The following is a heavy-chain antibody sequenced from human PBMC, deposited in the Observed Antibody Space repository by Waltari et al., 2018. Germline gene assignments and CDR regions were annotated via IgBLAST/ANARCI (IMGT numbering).Heavy chain of an antibody. Sequence: QVQLQQWGAGLLKPSETLSLTCAVYGGSFSGYYWSWIRQPPGKGLEWIGEINHSGSTNYIPSLKSRVTRSVDTSKNQFSLKLSSVTAADTAVYYCARSTYYDYVWGSYLPYWGQGTLVTVSS. D-gene: IGHD3-16*02. V-gene: IGHV4-34*01. CDR2: INHSGST. J-gene: IGHJ4*02. CDR3: ARSTYYDYVWGSYLPY. CDR1: GGSFSGYY.